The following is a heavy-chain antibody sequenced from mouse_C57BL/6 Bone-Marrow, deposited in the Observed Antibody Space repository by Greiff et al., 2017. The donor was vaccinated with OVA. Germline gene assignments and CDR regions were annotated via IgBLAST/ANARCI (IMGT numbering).Heavy chain of an antibody. CDR3: ARGYGSGYWYFDV. V-gene: IGHV14-3*01. J-gene: IGHJ1*03. Sequence: VQLQQSVAELVRPGASVTLSCTASGFNIKNTYMHWVKQRPEQGLEWIGRIDPANGNTKYAPKFQGKATLTAATSYNTAYLQLSSLTSEDTAIYYCARGYGSGYWYFDVWGTGTTVTVSS. CDR1: GFNIKNTY. CDR2: IDPANGNT. D-gene: IGHD1-1*01.